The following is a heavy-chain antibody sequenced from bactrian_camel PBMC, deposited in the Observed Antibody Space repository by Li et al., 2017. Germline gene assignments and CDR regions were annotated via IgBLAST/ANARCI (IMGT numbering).Heavy chain of an antibody. CDR2: HNTGGNT. J-gene: IGHJ4*01. Sequence: VQLVESGGGLVQPGGSLRLSCVASGFTFGTYALYWVRQAPGKGLEWVSRHNTGGNTDYSESVNGRFTISRDNPENTLYLQMNSLRNEDMGTYYCACGLFADFGLGLGTQVTVS. V-gene: IGHV3S1*01. D-gene: IGHD5*01. CDR1: GFTFGTYA.